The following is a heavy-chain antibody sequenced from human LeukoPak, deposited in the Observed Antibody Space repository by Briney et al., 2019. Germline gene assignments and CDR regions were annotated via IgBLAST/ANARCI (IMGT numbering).Heavy chain of an antibody. CDR3: ARSYSGSYSHFDY. CDR1: GYTFTGYY. V-gene: IGHV1-2*02. CDR2: INPNSGGT. Sequence: SVKVSCKASGYTFTGYYMHWVRQAPGHGLEWMGWINPNSGGTNYAQKFQGRVTMTRDTSISTAYMELSRLRSDDTAVYYCARSYSGSYSHFDYWGQGTLVTVSS. J-gene: IGHJ4*02. D-gene: IGHD1-26*01.